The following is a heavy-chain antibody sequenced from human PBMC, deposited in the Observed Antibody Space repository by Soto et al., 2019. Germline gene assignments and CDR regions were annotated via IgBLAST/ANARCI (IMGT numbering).Heavy chain of an antibody. CDR1: GYTFTSYG. CDR3: ARVPSMIMWANNWFDP. D-gene: IGHD3-16*01. J-gene: IGHJ5*02. CDR2: ISAYNGNT. V-gene: IGHV1-18*01. Sequence: QVQLVQSGAEVKKPGASVKVSCKASGYTFTSYGIRWVRQAPGQGLEWMGWISAYNGNTNYAQKLQGRVTMTTDTSTSTAYMELRSLRSDDTAVYYCARVPSMIMWANNWFDPWGQGTLVTVSS.